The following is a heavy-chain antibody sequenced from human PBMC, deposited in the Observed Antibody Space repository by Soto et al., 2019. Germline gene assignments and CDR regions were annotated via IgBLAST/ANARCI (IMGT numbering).Heavy chain of an antibody. Sequence: QVQLVQSGAEVKKPGASVKVSCKASGYTFTSYDINWVRQATGQGLEWMGWMNPNSGNTGYAQKFQGRVTMTRNTSISTAYMELSSLRSEDTAVYYCARWEWELSGEDYYGMDVWGQGTTVTVSS. CDR3: ARWEWELSGEDYYGMDV. CDR2: MNPNSGNT. V-gene: IGHV1-8*01. J-gene: IGHJ6*02. CDR1: GYTFTSYD. D-gene: IGHD1-26*01.